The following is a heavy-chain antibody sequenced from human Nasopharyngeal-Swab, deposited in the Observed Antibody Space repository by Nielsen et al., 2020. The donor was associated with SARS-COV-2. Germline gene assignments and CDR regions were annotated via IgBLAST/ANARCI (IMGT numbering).Heavy chain of an antibody. CDR1: GFTFSDYY. Sequence: GESLKISCAASGFTFSDYYMRWIRQAPGKGLEWVSYISSSSSYTNYADSVKGRFTISRDNAKNSLYLQMNSLRAEDTAVYYCARDWANSGSYYPYYGMDVWGQGTTVTVSS. J-gene: IGHJ6*02. V-gene: IGHV3-11*05. CDR3: ARDWANSGSYYPYYGMDV. D-gene: IGHD1-26*01. CDR2: ISSSSSYT.